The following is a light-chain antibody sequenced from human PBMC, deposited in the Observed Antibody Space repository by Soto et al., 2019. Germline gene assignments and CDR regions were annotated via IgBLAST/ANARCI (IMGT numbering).Light chain of an antibody. CDR2: EVS. CDR3: SSFTSSSTQV. Sequence: QSALTQPASVSGSPGQSITISCTGTSSDVGGYNYVSWYQQHPDKAPKLMIYEVSNRPSGVSHRFSGSKSGNTASLTISGLQAEDEADYYCSSFTSSSTQVFGGGTQLTVL. CDR1: SSDVGGYNY. J-gene: IGLJ2*01. V-gene: IGLV2-14*01.